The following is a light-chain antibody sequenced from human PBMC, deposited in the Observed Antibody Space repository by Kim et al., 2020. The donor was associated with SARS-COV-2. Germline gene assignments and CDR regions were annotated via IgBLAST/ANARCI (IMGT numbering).Light chain of an antibody. CDR2: GAS. CDR1: RSSY. V-gene: IGKV3-20*01. J-gene: IGKJ1*01. CDR3: QQYDNLPRT. Sequence: RSSYLAWYQQKPGQAPRLLIYGASSRATGIPDRFSGSGSGTDFTLTISRLEPEDFAVYYCQQYDNLPRTFGQGTKVEIK.